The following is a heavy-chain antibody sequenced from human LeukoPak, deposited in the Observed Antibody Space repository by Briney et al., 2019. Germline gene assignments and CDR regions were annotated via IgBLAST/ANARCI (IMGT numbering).Heavy chain of an antibody. D-gene: IGHD1-1*01. CDR1: GFTFSSYA. J-gene: IGHJ6*02. CDR3: AADQYDRGYGMDV. CDR2: ISYDGSNK. Sequence: GGSLRLSCAASGFTFSSYAMHWVRQAPGKGLEWVAVISYDGSNKYYADSVKGRFTISRDNSKNTLYLQMNSLRSEDTAVYYCAADQYDRGYGMDVWGQGTTVTVSS. V-gene: IGHV3-30*04.